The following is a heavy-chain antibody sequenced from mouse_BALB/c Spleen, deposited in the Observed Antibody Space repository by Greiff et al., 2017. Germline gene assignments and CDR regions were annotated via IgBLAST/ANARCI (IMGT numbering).Heavy chain of an antibody. Sequence: VQLQESAAELARPGASVKMSCKASGYTFTSYTMHWVKQRPGQGLEWIGYINPSSGYTEYNQKFKDKTTLTADKSSSTAYMQLSSLTSEDSAVYYCARNDDYYVGFAYWGQGTLVTVSA. V-gene: IGHV1-4*02. CDR1: GYTFTSYT. CDR2: INPSSGYT. J-gene: IGHJ3*01. D-gene: IGHD2-3*01. CDR3: ARNDDYYVGFAY.